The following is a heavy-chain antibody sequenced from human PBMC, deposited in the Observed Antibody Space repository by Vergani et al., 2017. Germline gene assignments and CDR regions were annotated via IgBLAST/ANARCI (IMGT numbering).Heavy chain of an antibody. J-gene: IGHJ3*02. D-gene: IGHD1-1*01. Sequence: VQMVESGGGVVQPGRSLRLSCAVSGFRFSDYGMHWVRQAPGRGLEWVGRIRNKANDYTTQYAASVKGRFTISRDDSKSYLYLQMNSLQTEDTALYYCVRVKGSNWNDHLYDIWGQGTLVTVSS. CDR3: VRVKGSNWNDHLYDI. CDR2: IRNKANDYTT. V-gene: IGHV3-72*01. CDR1: GFRFSDYG.